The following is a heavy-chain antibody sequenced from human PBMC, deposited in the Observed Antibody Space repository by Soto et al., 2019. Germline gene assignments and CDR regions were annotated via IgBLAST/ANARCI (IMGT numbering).Heavy chain of an antibody. J-gene: IGHJ5*02. CDR1: GGSISSGGYY. D-gene: IGHD3-22*01. V-gene: IGHV4-31*03. CDR2: IYYSGST. Sequence: SETLSLTCTVSGGSISSGGYYWSWIRQHPGKGLEWIGYIYYSGSTYYNPSLKSRVTISVDTSKNQFSLKLSSVTAADTAVYYCARASYYDNTGFYLRWFTPWGQGTLVTVSS. CDR3: ARASYYDNTGFYLRWFTP.